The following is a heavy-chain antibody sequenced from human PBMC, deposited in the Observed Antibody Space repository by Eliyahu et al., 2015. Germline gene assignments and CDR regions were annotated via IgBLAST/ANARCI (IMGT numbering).Heavy chain of an antibody. Sequence: QVQLVESGGGVVQPGXXLXXXCAAXGCTXSNYGMXWVRQAPGKGLEWVAFIRYDESNKYYTDSVKGRFTISRDNSKNTLYLQMNSLRAEDTAVYYCAKIYSSSWSFDSWGQGTLVTVSS. CDR2: IRYDESNK. J-gene: IGHJ4*02. CDR1: GCTXSNYG. D-gene: IGHD6-13*01. V-gene: IGHV3-30*02. CDR3: AKIYSSSWSFDS.